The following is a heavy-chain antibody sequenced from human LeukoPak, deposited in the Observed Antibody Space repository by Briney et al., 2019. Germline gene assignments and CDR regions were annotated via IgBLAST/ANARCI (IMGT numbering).Heavy chain of an antibody. D-gene: IGHD4-17*01. Sequence: SETLSLTCTVSGGSISSYKWSWIRQPAGKGLEWIGRIYTSENTNYNPSLKSRVTMSVNTSRNQFSLKVTSVTAADTAVCYCASGENAFNIWGQGTMVTVSS. V-gene: IGHV4-4*07. CDR2: IYTSENT. CDR3: ASGENAFNI. CDR1: GGSISSYK. J-gene: IGHJ3*02.